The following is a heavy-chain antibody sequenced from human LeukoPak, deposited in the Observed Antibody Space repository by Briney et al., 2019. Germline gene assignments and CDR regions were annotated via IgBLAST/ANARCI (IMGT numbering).Heavy chain of an antibody. Sequence: GGSLRLSCAASGFTASSYSMSWVRQAPGKGLEWVSVIYSGGSTYYADSVKGRFTISRDNSKNTLYLQMNSLRAEDTAVYYCARPHNWNDNNDAFDIWGQGTMVTVSS. V-gene: IGHV3-53*01. CDR1: GFTASSYS. J-gene: IGHJ3*02. CDR3: ARPHNWNDNNDAFDI. D-gene: IGHD1-20*01. CDR2: IYSGGST.